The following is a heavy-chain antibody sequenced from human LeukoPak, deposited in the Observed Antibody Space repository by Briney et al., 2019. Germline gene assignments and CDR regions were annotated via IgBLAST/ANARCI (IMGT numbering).Heavy chain of an antibody. CDR3: ASPYGDYVGSDY. J-gene: IGHJ4*02. D-gene: IGHD4-17*01. V-gene: IGHV1-2*02. CDR2: INPNSGGT. Sequence: GASVKISCKASGYSFTVYYMHWVRQAPGQGLEWMGWINPNSGGTNYAQKFLGRVTMTRDTSISTAYMELSRLRSDDTAVYYCASPYGDYVGSDYWGQGTLVTVSS. CDR1: GYSFTVYY.